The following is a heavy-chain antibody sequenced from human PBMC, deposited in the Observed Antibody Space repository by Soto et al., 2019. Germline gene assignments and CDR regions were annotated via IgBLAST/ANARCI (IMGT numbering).Heavy chain of an antibody. CDR3: ARSSGWYTHPYFDY. J-gene: IGHJ4*02. V-gene: IGHV4-31*03. Sequence: QVQLQESGPGLVKSSQTLSLTCSVSGGSISSGGYYWNWIRQHPGKGLEWIGFIHYSGSTYYNPSLKSRVTISLDTSKNQFSLRLTSVTAADTAVYYCARSSGWYTHPYFDYWGQGTLVTVSS. CDR1: GGSISSGGYY. D-gene: IGHD6-19*01. CDR2: IHYSGST.